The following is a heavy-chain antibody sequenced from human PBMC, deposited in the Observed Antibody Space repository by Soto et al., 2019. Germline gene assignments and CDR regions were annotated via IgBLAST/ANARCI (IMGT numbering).Heavy chain of an antibody. D-gene: IGHD6-19*01. J-gene: IGHJ4*02. CDR1: GFTFSSYA. CDR2: ISGSGGST. CDR3: AKSRGRNGYSSGWIYFDY. V-gene: IGHV3-23*01. Sequence: PGGSLRLSCAASGFTFSSYAMSWVRQAPWKGLEWVSAISGSGGSTYYADSVKGRFTISRDNSKNTLYLQMNSLRAEDTAVYYCAKSRGRNGYSSGWIYFDYWGQGSLVIVSS.